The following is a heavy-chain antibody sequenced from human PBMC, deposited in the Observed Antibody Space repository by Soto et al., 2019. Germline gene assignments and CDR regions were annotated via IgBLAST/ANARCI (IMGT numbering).Heavy chain of an antibody. J-gene: IGHJ2*01. CDR2: IYHSGST. D-gene: IGHD4-17*01. CDR1: SGSISSSNW. CDR3: ARLAVNNYGDGDWYFDL. V-gene: IGHV4-4*02. Sequence: SKTLSLTCAVSSGSISSSNWWSWVRQPPGKGLEWIGEIYHSGSTNYNPSLKSRVTISVDKSKNQFSLKLSSVTAADTAVYYCARLAVNNYGDGDWYFDLWGRGTLVTVSS.